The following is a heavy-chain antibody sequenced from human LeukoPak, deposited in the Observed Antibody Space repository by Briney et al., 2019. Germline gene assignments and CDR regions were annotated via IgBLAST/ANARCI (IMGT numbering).Heavy chain of an antibody. CDR3: ASQNKLYYYDSSGLLVRRPVPHDAFDI. D-gene: IGHD3-22*01. J-gene: IGHJ3*02. CDR2: IYPGDSDT. Sequence: GESLKISCKGSGYSFTSYWIGWVRQMPGKGLEWMGIIYPGDSDTRYSPSFQGQVTISADKSISTAYLQWSSLKASDTAMYYCASQNKLYYYDSSGLLVRRPVPHDAFDIWGQGTMVTVSS. CDR1: GYSFTSYW. V-gene: IGHV5-51*01.